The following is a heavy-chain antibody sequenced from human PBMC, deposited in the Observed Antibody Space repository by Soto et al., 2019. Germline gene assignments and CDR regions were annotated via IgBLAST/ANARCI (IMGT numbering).Heavy chain of an antibody. J-gene: IGHJ5*02. CDR3: ATSSGSRTQGLAFDP. Sequence: GESLKISCKGSGYSFTSYWIGWVRQMPGKGLEWMGIIYPGDSDTRYSPSFQGQVTISADKSISTAYLQWSSLKASDTAMYYCATSSGSRTQGLAFDPSGQATLVTVSS. V-gene: IGHV5-51*01. CDR1: GYSFTSYW. CDR2: IYPGDSDT. D-gene: IGHD3-10*01.